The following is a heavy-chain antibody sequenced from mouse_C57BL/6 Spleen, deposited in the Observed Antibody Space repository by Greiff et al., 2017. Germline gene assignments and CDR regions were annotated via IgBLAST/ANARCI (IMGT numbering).Heavy chain of an antibody. Sequence: VQLQESGPELVKPGASVKIPCTASGYTFTDYNMDWVKQSHGKSLEWIGDINPNNGGTIYNQKFKGKATLTVDKSSSTAYMELRSLTSEDTAVYYCAREGDYDSPAWFAYWGQGTLVTVSA. J-gene: IGHJ3*01. V-gene: IGHV1-18*01. CDR3: AREGDYDSPAWFAY. CDR1: GYTFTDYN. D-gene: IGHD2-4*01. CDR2: INPNNGGT.